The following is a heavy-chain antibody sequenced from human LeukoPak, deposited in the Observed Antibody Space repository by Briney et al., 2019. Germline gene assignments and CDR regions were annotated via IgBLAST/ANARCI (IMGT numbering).Heavy chain of an antibody. CDR3: ANILGGWYGPFDY. CDR1: GYSFSSYW. CDR2: IYPGDSDT. Sequence: GESLKISCKGSGYSFSSYWIGWVRQMPGKGLECMGIIYPGDSDTRYSPSFQGQVTISADKSISTAYLQWSSLKASDTAMYYCANILGGWYGPFDYWGQGPLVTVSS. J-gene: IGHJ4*02. D-gene: IGHD6-19*01. V-gene: IGHV5-51*01.